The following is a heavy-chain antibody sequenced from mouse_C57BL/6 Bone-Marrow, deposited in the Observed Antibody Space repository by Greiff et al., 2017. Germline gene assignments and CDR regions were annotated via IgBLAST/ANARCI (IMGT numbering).Heavy chain of an antibody. V-gene: IGHV1-64*01. D-gene: IGHD2-5*01. J-gene: IGHJ3*01. CDR1: GYTFTSYW. Sequence: QVQLQQPGAELVKPGASVKLSCKASGYTFTSYWMHWVKQRPGQGLEWIGMIHPNSGSTNYNEKFKSKATLTVDKSSSTAYMQLSSLPSEDSAVYYCARKWDYSNTWLAYWGQGTLVTVSA. CDR3: ARKWDYSNTWLAY. CDR2: IHPNSGST.